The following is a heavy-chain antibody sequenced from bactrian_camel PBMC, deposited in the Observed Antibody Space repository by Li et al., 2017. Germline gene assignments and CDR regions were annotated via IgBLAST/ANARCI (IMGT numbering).Heavy chain of an antibody. CDR2: INCLGDDI. J-gene: IGHJ4*01. V-gene: IGHV3-3*01. CDR1: ENAARRNC. D-gene: IGHD2*01. CDR3: AAGCDYTGPLGLRY. Sequence: VQLVESGGGSVQAGGSLRLSCVLSENAARRNCVAWFRQDPQKEREGVASINCLGDDIPYADSVKGRFTISRHSNENTMYLQMNSLKSEDTAMYTCAAGCDYTGPLGLRYWGQGTQVTVS.